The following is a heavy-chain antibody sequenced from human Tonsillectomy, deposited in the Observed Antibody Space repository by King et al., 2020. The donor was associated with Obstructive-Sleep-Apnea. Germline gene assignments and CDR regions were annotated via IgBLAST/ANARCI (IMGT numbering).Heavy chain of an antibody. CDR3: TKGLYYHDEFGSRYDAFDF. V-gene: IGHV3-73*02. CDR2: IKDKAENYAT. Sequence: DVQLVESGGGLVQAGGSLKLSCVASGFTFSGSAMHWVRQASGKGLEWIGRIKDKAENYATAYPASVQGRFTISRDDSKNTAYLQMNSLNTEDTAVYYCTKGLYYHDEFGSRYDAFDFWGQGTMVTVFS. J-gene: IGHJ3*01. CDR1: GFTFSGSA. D-gene: IGHD3-22*01.